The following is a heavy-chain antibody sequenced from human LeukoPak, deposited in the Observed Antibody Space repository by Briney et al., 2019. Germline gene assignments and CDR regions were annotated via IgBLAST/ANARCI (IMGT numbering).Heavy chain of an antibody. Sequence: GGSLRLSCAAPGFTFSTYAMSWVRQAPGKGLEWVSTISGSGSSTYHADSVKGRFTISRDNTKSTLYLRMNSLRAEDTAVYYCAKPGFCSGTGCYGYFQHWGQGTLVTVSS. CDR1: GFTFSTYA. J-gene: IGHJ1*01. D-gene: IGHD2-2*01. V-gene: IGHV3-23*01. CDR3: AKPGFCSGTGCYGYFQH. CDR2: ISGSGSST.